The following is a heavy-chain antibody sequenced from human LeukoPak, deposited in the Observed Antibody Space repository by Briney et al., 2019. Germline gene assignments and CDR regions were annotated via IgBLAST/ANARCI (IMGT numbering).Heavy chain of an antibody. CDR1: GFTFSSYS. D-gene: IGHD1-26*01. CDR3: ARVLYSGSYYALAQYAFDI. V-gene: IGHV3-21*01. Sequence: GGSLRLSCAASGFTFSSYSMNWVRQAPGKGLEWVSSISSSSSYIYYADSVKGRFTISRDNAKNSLYLQMNSLRAEDTAVYYCARVLYSGSYYALAQYAFDIWGQGTMVTVSS. CDR2: ISSSSSYI. J-gene: IGHJ3*02.